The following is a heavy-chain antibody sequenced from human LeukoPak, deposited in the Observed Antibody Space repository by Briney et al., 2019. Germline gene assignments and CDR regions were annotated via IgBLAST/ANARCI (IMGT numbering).Heavy chain of an antibody. V-gene: IGHV3-23*01. D-gene: IGHD1-26*01. CDR2: IVGSGGST. CDR1: GFTFSSYA. Sequence: PGGSLRLSCVASGFTFSSYAMSWVRQAPGKGLEWVSGIVGSGGSTYYADSVKGRFTISRDNSKNTLYLQMNSLRVEDTAVYYCAKDQDSGRYWDAFDIWGQGTMVTVSS. J-gene: IGHJ3*02. CDR3: AKDQDSGRYWDAFDI.